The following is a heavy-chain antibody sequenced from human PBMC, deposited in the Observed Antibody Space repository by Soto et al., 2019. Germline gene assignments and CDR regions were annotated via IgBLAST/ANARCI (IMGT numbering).Heavy chain of an antibody. CDR1: GFTFSRYW. V-gene: IGHV3-7*01. CDR2: INQDGGQT. J-gene: IGHJ5*02. Sequence: GGSLRLSCGASGFTFSRYWMNWVRQAPGKGLEWVANINQDGGQTYYVDSVKGRFTISRNNAKNFLYLQMDSLRAEDTAVYYCARTPINLDYDDDTWFDPWGQGNLVPVSS. CDR3: ARTPINLDYDDDTWFDP. D-gene: IGHD4-17*01.